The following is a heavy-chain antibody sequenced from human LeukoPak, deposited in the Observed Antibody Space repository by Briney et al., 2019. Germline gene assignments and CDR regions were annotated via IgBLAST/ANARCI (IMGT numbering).Heavy chain of an antibody. Sequence: ASVKVSCKASGYTFTSYYMHWVRQAPGQGLEWMGITNPSGGSTSYAQKFQGRVTMTRDTSTSTVYMELSSLRSEDTAVYYCARDPTPSIAALNAFDIWGQGTMVTVSS. CDR3: ARDPTPSIAALNAFDI. CDR1: GYTFTSYY. D-gene: IGHD6-6*01. V-gene: IGHV1-46*01. J-gene: IGHJ3*02. CDR2: TNPSGGST.